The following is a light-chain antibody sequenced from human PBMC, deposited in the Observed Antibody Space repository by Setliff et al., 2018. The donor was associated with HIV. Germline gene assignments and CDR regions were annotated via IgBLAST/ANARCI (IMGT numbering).Light chain of an antibody. CDR1: SSDIGNYDR. CDR2: EVN. V-gene: IGLV2-23*02. CDR3: FSHARCSPYV. Sequence: QSVLTQPASVSRSPGQSITISCTGTSSDIGNYDRVSWYQHHPDKAPRLIMYEVNKRPSGISNRFSGSKSGNMASLTISGLQPEDEVDYYCFSHARCSPYVFGTGTKVTVL. J-gene: IGLJ1*01.